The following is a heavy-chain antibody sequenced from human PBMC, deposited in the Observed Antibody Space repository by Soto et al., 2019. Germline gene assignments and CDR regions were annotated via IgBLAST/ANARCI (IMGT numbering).Heavy chain of an antibody. D-gene: IGHD3-3*01. CDR3: AKDVFETYYYYGMDV. Sequence: GGSLRLSCAASGFTFSSYGMHWVRQSPGKGLEWVAVISYDGSNKYYADSVKGRFTISRDNSKNTLYLQMNSLRAEDTAVYYCAKDVFETYYYYGMDVWGQGTTVTVSS. J-gene: IGHJ6*02. V-gene: IGHV3-30*18. CDR1: GFTFSSYG. CDR2: ISYDGSNK.